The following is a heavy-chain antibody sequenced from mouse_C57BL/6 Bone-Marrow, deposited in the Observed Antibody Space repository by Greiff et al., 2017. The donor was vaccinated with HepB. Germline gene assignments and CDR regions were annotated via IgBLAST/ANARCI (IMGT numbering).Heavy chain of an antibody. Sequence: EVKLMESGPELVRPGASVKISCKAPGYTFTSHWMHWVKQRPEQGLEWIGWIDPENGDTEYASKFQGKATITADTSSNTAYLQLSSLTSEDTAVYYCTTEGSTLRYYFDYWGQGPTLSVSS. J-gene: IGHJ2*01. CDR3: TTEGSTLRYYFDY. D-gene: IGHD1-1*01. CDR1: GYTFTSHW. V-gene: IGHV14-4*01. CDR2: IDPENGDT.